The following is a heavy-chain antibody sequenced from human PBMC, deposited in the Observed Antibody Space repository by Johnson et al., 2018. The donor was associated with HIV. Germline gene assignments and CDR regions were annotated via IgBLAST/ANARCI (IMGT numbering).Heavy chain of an antibody. V-gene: IGHV3-30*02. D-gene: IGHD4-23*01. CDR2: IRYDRSNK. Sequence: QVQLVESGGGVVQPGGSLRLSCAASGFTFSSYGMHWVRQAPGKGLEWVAFIRYDRSNKYYADSVKGRFTVSRDNSKNTLYLQMNSLRPEDTAVYYFAKDFRRFFPTPDAFDIWGQGTMVTVSS. CDR1: GFTFSSYG. J-gene: IGHJ3*02. CDR3: AKDFRRFFPTPDAFDI.